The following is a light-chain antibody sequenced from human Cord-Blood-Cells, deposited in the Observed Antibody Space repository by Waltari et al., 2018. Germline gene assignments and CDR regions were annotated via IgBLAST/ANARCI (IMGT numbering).Light chain of an antibody. CDR3: QQYNNWPGT. CDR2: GAS. Sequence: EIAMPQSPATLSVSPGERATLSCRASQSVSSNLAWYQQKPGQSLSLLIYGASTRATGIPARFSGSGSGIDFTLTISSLQFEDFAVYYCQQYNNWPGTFGQGTKVEIK. V-gene: IGKV3-15*01. J-gene: IGKJ1*01. CDR1: QSVSSN.